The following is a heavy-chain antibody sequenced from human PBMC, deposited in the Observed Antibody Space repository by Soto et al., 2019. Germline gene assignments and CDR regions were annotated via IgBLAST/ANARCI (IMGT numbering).Heavy chain of an antibody. CDR1: GYTFTSYD. D-gene: IGHD3-9*01. V-gene: IGHV1-8*01. CDR3: ASYGFYDILTGYYSDYYYMDV. J-gene: IGHJ6*03. CDR2: MNPNSGNT. Sequence: ASVKVSCKASGYTFTSYDINWVRQATGQGLEWMGWMNPNSGNTGYAQKFQGRVTMTRNTSISTAYMELSSLRSEDTAVYYCASYGFYDILTGYYSDYYYMDVWGKGTTVTVSS.